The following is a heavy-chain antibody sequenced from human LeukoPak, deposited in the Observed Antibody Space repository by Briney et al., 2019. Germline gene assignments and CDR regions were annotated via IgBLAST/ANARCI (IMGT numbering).Heavy chain of an antibody. D-gene: IGHD1-26*01. J-gene: IGHJ5*02. CDR3: ARGGLIVGARSRRPFDP. CDR2: INHSGST. Sequence: SETLSLTCAVYGGSFSGYYWSWIRQPPGKGLEWIGEINHSGSTNYNPSLKSRVTISVDTSKNQFSLKLSSVTAADTAVYYCARGGLIVGARSRRPFDPWGQGNPGHRLL. CDR1: GGSFSGYY. V-gene: IGHV4-34*01.